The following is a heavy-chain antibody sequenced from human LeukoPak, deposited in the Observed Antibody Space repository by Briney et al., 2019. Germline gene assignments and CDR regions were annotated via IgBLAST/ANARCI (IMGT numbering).Heavy chain of an antibody. Sequence: HGESLKISCKGSGCSFTSYWIGWVRQMPGKGLEWMGIIYPGDSDTRYSPSFQGQVTISADKSISTTYLQWSSLKASDTAMYYCARIPQRVFDFDYWGQGTLVTVSS. CDR3: ARIPQRVFDFDY. CDR2: IYPGDSDT. D-gene: IGHD2-2*01. CDR1: GCSFTSYW. J-gene: IGHJ4*02. V-gene: IGHV5-51*01.